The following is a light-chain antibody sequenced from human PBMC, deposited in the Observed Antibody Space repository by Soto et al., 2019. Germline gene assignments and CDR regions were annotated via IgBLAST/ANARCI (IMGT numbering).Light chain of an antibody. J-gene: IGKJ5*01. Sequence: EIVLTQSPGTLSLSPGERASLSCRASQSVRNNYLAWYQQKPGQAPRLLMYDPSSRATGIPDRFSGSGSGTDFTLTISRLEPEDFAVYYCQQYNNWPPITFGQGTRLEIK. CDR1: QSVRNNY. CDR2: DPS. V-gene: IGKV3-20*01. CDR3: QQYNNWPPIT.